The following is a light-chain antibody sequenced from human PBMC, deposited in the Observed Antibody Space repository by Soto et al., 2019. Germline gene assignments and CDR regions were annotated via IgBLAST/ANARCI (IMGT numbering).Light chain of an antibody. CDR3: QQTYKNSWT. Sequence: DTQMTQSPSTLSASVGDRATITCRASQSISSWLAWYQQKPGQAPKLLIYGASNLQSGVPSRFIGSGYATDFSLTISSLQPEDFATYDCQQTYKNSWTVGPGTKVDIK. V-gene: IGKV1-39*01. J-gene: IGKJ3*01. CDR1: QSISSW. CDR2: GAS.